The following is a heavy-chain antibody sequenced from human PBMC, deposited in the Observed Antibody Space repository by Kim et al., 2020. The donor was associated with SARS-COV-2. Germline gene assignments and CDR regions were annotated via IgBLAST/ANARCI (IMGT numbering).Heavy chain of an antibody. V-gene: IGHV3-53*01. CDR2: IYSGGST. CDR3: AREGRDYYDSYGFGV. J-gene: IGHJ6*04. Sequence: GGSLRLSCAASGFTVSSNYMSWVRQAPGKGLEWVSVIYSGGSTYYADSAKGRLTISSDNSKNTLYLQMNSLRAEDTAVYYCAREGRDYYDSYGFGVWGEGTTFSVSS. CDR1: GFTVSSNY.